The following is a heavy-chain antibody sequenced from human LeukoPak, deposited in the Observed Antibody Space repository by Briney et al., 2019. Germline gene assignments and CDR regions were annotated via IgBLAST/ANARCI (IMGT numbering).Heavy chain of an antibody. Sequence: GGSLRLSCAASGFTFSSCGMHWVRQAPGKGLEWVAFIRYDGSNKYYADSVKGRFTISRDNSKNTLYLQMNSLRAEDTAVYYCAKDVDYYDSSGYYYFDYWGQGTLVTVSS. CDR3: AKDVDYYDSSGYYYFDY. J-gene: IGHJ4*02. D-gene: IGHD3-22*01. CDR1: GFTFSSCG. V-gene: IGHV3-30*02. CDR2: IRYDGSNK.